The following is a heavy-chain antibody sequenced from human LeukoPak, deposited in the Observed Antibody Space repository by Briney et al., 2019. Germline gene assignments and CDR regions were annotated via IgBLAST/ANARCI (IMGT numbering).Heavy chain of an antibody. V-gene: IGHV3-30*18. CDR1: GFTFSSYG. CDR3: AKEHYGGNLDYFDY. CDR2: ISYDGSNK. D-gene: IGHD4-23*01. J-gene: IGHJ4*02. Sequence: GGSLRLSCAASGFTFSSYGMHWVRQAPGKGLEWVAVISYDGSNKYYADSVKGRFTISRDNSKNTLHLQMNSLRAEDTAVYYCAKEHYGGNLDYFDYWGQGTLVTVSS.